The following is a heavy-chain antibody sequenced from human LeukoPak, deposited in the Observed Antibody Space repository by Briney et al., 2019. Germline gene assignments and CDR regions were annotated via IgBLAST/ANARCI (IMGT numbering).Heavy chain of an antibody. V-gene: IGHV3-7*01. CDR3: ATQSYGLLAY. CDR1: EFSFKNYW. Sequence: PGGSLRLSCAASEFSFKNYWMSWVRQAPGKGLEWVANIQQDGSNKFYADSVKGRFTISRDNARNSLYLQMNSLRPDDTAVYYCATQSYGLLAYWGQGTLVTVSS. J-gene: IGHJ4*02. CDR2: IQQDGSNK. D-gene: IGHD4-17*01.